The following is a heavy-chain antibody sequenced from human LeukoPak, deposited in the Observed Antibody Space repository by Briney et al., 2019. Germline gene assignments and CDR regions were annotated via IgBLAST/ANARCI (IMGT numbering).Heavy chain of an antibody. J-gene: IGHJ4*02. CDR3: ARLPLHPTISNFDF. CDR1: GFTFSSYA. D-gene: IGHD2/OR15-2a*01. Sequence: GRSLRLSCAASGFTFSSYAMHWVRQAPGKGLEWVAVISYDGSNKYYADSVKGRFTISRDNSENTLYLQMNSLRPEDTAVYYCARLPLHPTISNFDFWGQGTLVTVSS. V-gene: IGHV3-30*14. CDR2: ISYDGSNK.